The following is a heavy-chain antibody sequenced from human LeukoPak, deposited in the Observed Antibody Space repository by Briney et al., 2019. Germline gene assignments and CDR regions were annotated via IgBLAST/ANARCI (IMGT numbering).Heavy chain of an antibody. CDR2: ISAYNGNT. CDR1: GYTFTSYG. CDR3: ARDDFYDYVWGSPPSGAFDI. V-gene: IGHV1-18*01. J-gene: IGHJ3*02. Sequence: ASVKVSCKASGYTFTSYGISWVRQAPGQGLEWMGWISAYNGNTNYAQKLQGRVTMTTDTSTSTAYMELRSLRSDDTAVYYCARDDFYDYVWGSPPSGAFDIWGQGTMATVSS. D-gene: IGHD3-16*01.